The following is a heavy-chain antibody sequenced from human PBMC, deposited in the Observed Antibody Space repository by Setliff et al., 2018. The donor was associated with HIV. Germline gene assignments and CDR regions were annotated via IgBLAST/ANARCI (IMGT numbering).Heavy chain of an antibody. CDR1: GGSITRSSYY. J-gene: IGHJ4*02. V-gene: IGHV4-39*01. CDR3: ARLGGSWELPNY. CDR2: IYYSGNT. D-gene: IGHD1-26*01. Sequence: PSETLSLTCTVSGGSITRSSYYWAWIRQPPGKGLEWIGNIYYSGNTYYNPSLKSRVTISVDTSKNQFSLKLSSVTATDTAVYYCARLGGSWELPNYWGQGTLVTVSS.